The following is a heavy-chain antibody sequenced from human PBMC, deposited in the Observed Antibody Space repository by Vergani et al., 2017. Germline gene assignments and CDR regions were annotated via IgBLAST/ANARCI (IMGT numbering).Heavy chain of an antibody. CDR3: ARDDCSGSYGR. V-gene: IGHV4-59*01. D-gene: IGHD3-10*02. CDR2: IYYSGST. J-gene: IGHJ4*02. CDR1: GGSISSYY. Sequence: QVQLQESGPGLVKPSETLSLTCTVSGGSISSYYWSWIRQPPGKGLGWIGYIYYSGSTNYNPSLKSRVTISVDTSKNQFSLKLSSVTAADTAVYYCARDDCSGSYGRWDRGTLVTVSS.